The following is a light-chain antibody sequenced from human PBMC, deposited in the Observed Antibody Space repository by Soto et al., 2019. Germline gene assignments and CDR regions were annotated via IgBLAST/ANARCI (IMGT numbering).Light chain of an antibody. CDR1: QSISSY. Sequence: DIQVTQSPSSLSASVGDRVTITCRASQSISSYLNWYQQKPGKAPKLLIYAASSLQNGVPLRFSGSGSGTDFTLTISSLQPEDFATYYCQQSYSTPHFGQGTKLEIK. CDR3: QQSYSTPH. V-gene: IGKV1-39*01. CDR2: AAS. J-gene: IGKJ2*01.